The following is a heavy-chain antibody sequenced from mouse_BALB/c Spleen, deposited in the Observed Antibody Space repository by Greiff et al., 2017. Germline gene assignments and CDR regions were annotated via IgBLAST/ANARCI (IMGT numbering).Heavy chain of an antibody. CDR2: ISSGGGST. J-gene: IGHJ3*01. Sequence: EVKVVESGGGLVKPGGSLKLSCAASGFAFSSYDMSWVRQTPEKRLEWVAYISSGGGSTYYPDTVKGRFTISRDNAKNTLYLQMSSLKSEDTAMYYCARQEGWLLPFAYWGQGTLVTVSA. V-gene: IGHV5-12-1*01. CDR3: ARQEGWLLPFAY. CDR1: GFAFSSYD. D-gene: IGHD2-3*01.